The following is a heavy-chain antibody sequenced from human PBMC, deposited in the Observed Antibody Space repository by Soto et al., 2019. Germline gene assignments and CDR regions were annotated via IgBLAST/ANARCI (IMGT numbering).Heavy chain of an antibody. CDR1: GYSFTDYY. J-gene: IGHJ6*02. V-gene: IGHV1-2*02. CDR3: ARDPLNYYGSSPYGMDV. CDR2: INPNSGDT. Sequence: QVPLVQSGTEVKKPGASVKVSCEASGYSFTDYYMAWVRQAPGQGLEWMGWINPNSGDTNYAQKFQGRVTMTRDASITTAYMELRRLKSDDTAVYFCARDPLNYYGSSPYGMDVWGQGTTVTVSS. D-gene: IGHD3-10*01.